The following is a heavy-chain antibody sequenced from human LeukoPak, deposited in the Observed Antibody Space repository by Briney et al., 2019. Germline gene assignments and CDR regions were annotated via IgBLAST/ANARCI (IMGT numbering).Heavy chain of an antibody. V-gene: IGHV3-11*04. CDR3: ARNAEYCSSTSCYSWFDP. Sequence: GGSLRLSCAASGFTLSDYYMSWIRQAPGKGLEWISYISSSGGIIYYADSVKGRFTIPRDNAENSLYLQMNSLRAEDTAVYYCARNAEYCSSTSCYSWFDPWGQGTLVTVSS. CDR1: GFTLSDYY. CDR2: ISSSGGII. J-gene: IGHJ5*02. D-gene: IGHD2-2*01.